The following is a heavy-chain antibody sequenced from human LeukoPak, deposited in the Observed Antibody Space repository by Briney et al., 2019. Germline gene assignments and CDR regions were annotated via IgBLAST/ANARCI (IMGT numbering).Heavy chain of an antibody. V-gene: IGHV5-51*01. J-gene: IGHJ4*02. CDR3: ARRGIAAAVDY. Sequence: GASLQISCKGSGYIFTSYWIGWVRQLPGKGLEWMGIIYPGDSDTRYSPSFQGQVTISADKSISTAYLQWSSLKASDTAMYYCARRGIAAAVDYWGQGTLVTVSS. CDR1: GYIFTSYW. CDR2: IYPGDSDT. D-gene: IGHD6-13*01.